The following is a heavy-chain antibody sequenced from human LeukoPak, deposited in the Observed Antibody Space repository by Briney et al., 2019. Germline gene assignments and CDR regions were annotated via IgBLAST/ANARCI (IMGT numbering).Heavy chain of an antibody. Sequence: PSETLSLTCTVSDGSISSQYWSWIRQPPGKGLEWIGSIYYSGSTYYNPSLKSRVTISVDTSKNQFSLKLSSVTAADTAVYYCARLGSSGYLDYWGQGTLVTVSS. CDR2: IYYSGST. V-gene: IGHV4-59*05. D-gene: IGHD3-22*01. CDR3: ARLGSSGYLDY. CDR1: DGSISSQY. J-gene: IGHJ4*02.